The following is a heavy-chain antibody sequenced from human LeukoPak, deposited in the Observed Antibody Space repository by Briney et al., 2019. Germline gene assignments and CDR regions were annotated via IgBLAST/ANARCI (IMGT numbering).Heavy chain of an antibody. V-gene: IGHV4-34*01. CDR2: INHSGST. D-gene: IGHD5-24*01. J-gene: IGHJ6*03. CDR3: ARQLDYMDV. Sequence: SSETLSLTCAVYGGSFSGYYWSWIRQPPGKGLEWIGEINHSGSTNYNPSLKSRVTISVDTSKNQFSLKLSSVTAADTAVYYCARQLDYMDVWGKGTTVTDSS. CDR1: GGSFSGYY.